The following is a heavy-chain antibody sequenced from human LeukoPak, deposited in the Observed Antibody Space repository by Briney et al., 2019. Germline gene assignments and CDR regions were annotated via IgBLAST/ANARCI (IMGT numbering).Heavy chain of an antibody. CDR3: GRGSRISDY. CDR2: IRQDGSEK. V-gene: IGHV3-7*01. Sequence: GGSLRLSCAASGFTFSSYAMTWVRQAPGKGPEWVAHIRQDGSEKDYVDSVKGRFTISRDNAKNSLYLQMSSLRAEDTAVYYCGRGSRISDYWGQGTQVTVSS. D-gene: IGHD2-15*01. J-gene: IGHJ4*02. CDR1: GFTFSSYA.